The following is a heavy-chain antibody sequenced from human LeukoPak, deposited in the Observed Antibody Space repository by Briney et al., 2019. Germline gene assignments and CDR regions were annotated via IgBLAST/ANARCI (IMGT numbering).Heavy chain of an antibody. J-gene: IGHJ3*02. Sequence: ASVKVSCKASGGTFSSYAISWVRQAPGQGLEWMGGIIPIFGTANYAQKFQGRVTITTDESTSTAYMELSSLRSEDTAVYYCARGLCIAARECAFDIWGQGTMVTVSS. D-gene: IGHD6-6*01. CDR1: GGTFSSYA. V-gene: IGHV1-69*05. CDR2: IIPIFGTA. CDR3: ARGLCIAARECAFDI.